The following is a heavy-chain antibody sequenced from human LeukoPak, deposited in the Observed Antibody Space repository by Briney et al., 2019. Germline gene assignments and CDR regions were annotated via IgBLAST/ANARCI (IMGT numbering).Heavy chain of an antibody. Sequence: SETLSLTCAVYGGSFSGYYWSWIRQPPGKGLEWIGEINRSGSTNYNPSLKSRVTISVDTSKNQFSLKLSSVTAADTAVYYCARGGGYSSSWYGGYFDYWGQGTLVTVSS. CDR3: ARGGGYSSSWYGGYFDY. V-gene: IGHV4-34*01. D-gene: IGHD6-13*01. CDR2: INRSGST. CDR1: GGSFSGYY. J-gene: IGHJ4*02.